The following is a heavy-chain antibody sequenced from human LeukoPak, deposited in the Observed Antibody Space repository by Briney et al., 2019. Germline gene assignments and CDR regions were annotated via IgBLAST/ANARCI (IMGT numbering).Heavy chain of an antibody. Sequence: PSETLSLTCTVSGGSISSYYWSWIRQPPGKGLEWIGCIYYSGSTNYNPSLKSRVTISVDTSKNQFSLKLSSVTAADTAVYYCARGGYGDYPSWFDPWGQGTLVTVSS. V-gene: IGHV4-59*01. J-gene: IGHJ5*02. D-gene: IGHD4-17*01. CDR1: GGSISSYY. CDR3: ARGGYGDYPSWFDP. CDR2: IYYSGST.